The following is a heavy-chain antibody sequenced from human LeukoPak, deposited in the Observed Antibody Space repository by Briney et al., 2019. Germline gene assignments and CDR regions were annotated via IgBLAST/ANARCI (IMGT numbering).Heavy chain of an antibody. Sequence: GGSLRLSCAASGFTFNNYWMTWVRQAPGKGLEWVANIKQDGSEKYYVDSVKGRFTISRDNAKNSLYLQMNSLRAEDTAVYYCARLKLLWSNYFDYWGQGTLVTVSS. V-gene: IGHV3-7*01. J-gene: IGHJ4*02. CDR1: GFTFNNYW. CDR2: IKQDGSEK. D-gene: IGHD2-2*01. CDR3: ARLKLLWSNYFDY.